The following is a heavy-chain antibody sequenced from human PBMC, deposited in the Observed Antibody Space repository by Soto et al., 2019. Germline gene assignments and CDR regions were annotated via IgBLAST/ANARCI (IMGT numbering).Heavy chain of an antibody. D-gene: IGHD3-22*01. V-gene: IGHV1-46*01. CDR1: GYTFTSYY. Sequence: GASVKVSCKASGYTFTSYYMHWVRQAPGQGLEWMGIINPSGGSTSYAQKLQGRVTMTTDTSTNTAYMELRSLRSDDTAVYYCGRDYYYDSSGYHPLSYWGQGTLVTVSS. CDR3: GRDYYYDSSGYHPLSY. CDR2: INPSGGST. J-gene: IGHJ4*02.